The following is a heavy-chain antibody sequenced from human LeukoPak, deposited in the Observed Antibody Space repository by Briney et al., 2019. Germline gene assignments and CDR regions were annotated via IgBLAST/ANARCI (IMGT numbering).Heavy chain of an antibody. J-gene: IGHJ6*02. CDR1: GITFSSYA. CDR2: ISGSARST. V-gene: IGHV3-23*01. Sequence: GGSLRLSCAASGITFSSYAMSWVRQAPGKGLEWVSAISGSARSTYYTDSVKGRFTISRDNSKNTVYLQMNSLRAEDTAVYYCAPGASGSYYFGMDVWGQGTTVTVSS. CDR3: APGASGSYYFGMDV. D-gene: IGHD1-26*01.